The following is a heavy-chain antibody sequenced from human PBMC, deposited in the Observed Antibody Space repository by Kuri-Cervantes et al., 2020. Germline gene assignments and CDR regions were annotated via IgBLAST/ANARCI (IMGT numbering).Heavy chain of an antibody. CDR3: ARVIWYGDYHSRMYYFDY. D-gene: IGHD4-17*01. V-gene: IGHV4-34*01. CDR1: GGSFSGYY. J-gene: IGHJ4*02. Sequence: SETLSLTCAVYGGSFSGYYWSWIRQPPGKGLEWIGEINHSGSTNYNPSLKSRVTISVDTSKNQFSLKLSSVTAADTAVYYCARVIWYGDYHSRMYYFDYWGQGTLVTVSS. CDR2: INHSGST.